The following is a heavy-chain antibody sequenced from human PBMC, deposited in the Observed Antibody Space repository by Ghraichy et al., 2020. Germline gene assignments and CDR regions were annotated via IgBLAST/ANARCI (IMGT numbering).Heavy chain of an antibody. J-gene: IGHJ6*02. Sequence: GGSLRLSCAASGFTFSSYEMNWVRQAPGKGLEWVSYISSSGSTIYYADSVKGRFTISRDNAKNSLYLQMNSLRAEDTAVYYCARDQVLLGSGSLTHLPTAHPGMDVWGQGTTVTVSS. CDR2: ISSSGSTI. V-gene: IGHV3-48*03. D-gene: IGHD3-10*01. CDR1: GFTFSSYE. CDR3: ARDQVLLGSGSLTHLPTAHPGMDV.